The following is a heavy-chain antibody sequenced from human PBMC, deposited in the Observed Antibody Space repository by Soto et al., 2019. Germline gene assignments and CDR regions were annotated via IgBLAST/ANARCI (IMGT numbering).Heavy chain of an antibody. CDR1: GFTFSDYA. Sequence: EVQLLESGGGLVQPGGSLRLSCVVSGFTFSDYAMSWVRQAPGKGLKWVSGISGSGDSTYYADSVKGRFTIFRDNSRNTMYLQMNSLRAEDTAMYYCAKGRRGFHGSGNEYYVHYWGQGTQVTGSS. V-gene: IGHV3-23*01. CDR2: ISGSGDST. J-gene: IGHJ4*02. D-gene: IGHD3-10*01. CDR3: AKGRRGFHGSGNEYYVHY.